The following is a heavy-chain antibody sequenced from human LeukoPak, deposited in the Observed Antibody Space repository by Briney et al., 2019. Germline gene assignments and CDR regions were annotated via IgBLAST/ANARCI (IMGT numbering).Heavy chain of an antibody. J-gene: IGHJ4*02. V-gene: IGHV3-33*01. CDR3: ARDYGELESQLY. Sequence: PGGSLRLSCAASGFTLSSYGMHWVRQAPGKGLEWVAVIWYDGSNKYYADSVKGRFTISRDNSKNTLYLQMNSLRAEDTAVYYCARDYGELESQLYWGQGTLVTVSS. CDR2: IWYDGSNK. D-gene: IGHD1-1*01. CDR1: GFTLSSYG.